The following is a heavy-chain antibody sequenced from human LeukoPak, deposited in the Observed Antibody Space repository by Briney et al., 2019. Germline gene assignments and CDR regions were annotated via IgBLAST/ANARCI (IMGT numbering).Heavy chain of an antibody. Sequence: ASVKVSCKASGGTFSSYAINWVRQATGQGLEWMGWMNPNSGNTGYAQKFQGRVTITRNTSISTAYMELSSLRSEDTAVYYCARGPHVWDIWGQGTMVTVSS. J-gene: IGHJ3*02. V-gene: IGHV1-8*03. CDR2: MNPNSGNT. CDR3: ARGPHVWDI. CDR1: GGTFSSYA. D-gene: IGHD3-16*01.